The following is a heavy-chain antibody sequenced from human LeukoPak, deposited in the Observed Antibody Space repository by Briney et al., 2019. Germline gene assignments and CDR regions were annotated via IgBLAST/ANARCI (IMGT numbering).Heavy chain of an antibody. J-gene: IGHJ4*02. D-gene: IGHD6-13*01. CDR2: ISSGSSYI. CDR1: GFTFSSYS. Sequence: GGSLRLSCEGSGFTFSSYSMNWVRQAPRKGLEWVSSISSGSSYIYYADSVKGRFSISRDNAKNSVYLQMDSLRAEDTAEYYCAREYSSNWYPFDYWGQGILVTVSS. V-gene: IGHV3-21*01. CDR3: AREYSSNWYPFDY.